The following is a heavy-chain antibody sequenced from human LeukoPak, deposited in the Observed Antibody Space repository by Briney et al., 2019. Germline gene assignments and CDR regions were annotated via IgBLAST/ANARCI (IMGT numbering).Heavy chain of an antibody. J-gene: IGHJ4*02. V-gene: IGHV4-4*07. D-gene: IGHD6-19*01. CDR1: SGSISSYY. CDR2: IDNSGNA. Sequence: PSEALSLTCTVSSGSISSYYWSWIRQSAGKGLEWIGRIDNSGNANYNPSPESRVTMSVDTSENQFSLKLSSVIAADTAVYFCARERAGQWLAFDYWGQGTLVTVSS. CDR3: ARERAGQWLAFDY.